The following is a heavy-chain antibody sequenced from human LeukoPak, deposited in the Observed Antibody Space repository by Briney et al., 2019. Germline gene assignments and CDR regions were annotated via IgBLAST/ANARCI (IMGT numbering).Heavy chain of an antibody. CDR1: GFTFGDYA. V-gene: IGHV3-9*01. CDR3: AKVMVPTSYYYSGMDV. Sequence: PGRSLRLSCAASGFTFGDYAMHWVRQAPGKGLEWVSGISWNSGSIAYADSVKGRFTISRDNAKNSLYLQMNSLRAEDTALYYCAKVMVPTSYYYSGMDVWGQGTTVTVSS. D-gene: IGHD4/OR15-4a*01. CDR2: ISWNSGSI. J-gene: IGHJ6*02.